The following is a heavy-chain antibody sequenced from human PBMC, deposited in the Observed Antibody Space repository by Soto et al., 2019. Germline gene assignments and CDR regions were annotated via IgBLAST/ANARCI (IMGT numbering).Heavy chain of an antibody. J-gene: IGHJ4*02. D-gene: IGHD3-10*01. CDR1: AGTFSSYA. Sequence: QVQLVQSGAEVKKPGSSVKVSCKASAGTFSSYAISWVRQAPGQGLEWMGGIIPIFGTANYAQKFQGRVTITAVESTSTAYMELSSLRSEDTAVYYCARYDYYGSGSYYNPKGSFDYWGQGTLVTVSS. CDR2: IIPIFGTA. V-gene: IGHV1-69*12. CDR3: ARYDYYGSGSYYNPKGSFDY.